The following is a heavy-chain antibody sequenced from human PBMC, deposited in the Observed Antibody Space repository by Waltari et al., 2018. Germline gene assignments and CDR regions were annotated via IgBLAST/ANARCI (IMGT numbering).Heavy chain of an antibody. Sequence: QVQLQQWGAGLLKPSETLSFTCAVYGGSFSGYYWSWIRQPPGKGLEWIGEINHSGSTNYNPSLKSRVTISVDTSKNQFSLKLSAVTAADTAVYYCARPGTSFYYYYMDVWGKGTTVTVSS. CDR3: ARPGTSFYYYYMDV. CDR2: INHSGST. CDR1: GGSFSGYY. D-gene: IGHD1-7*01. J-gene: IGHJ6*03. V-gene: IGHV4-34*01.